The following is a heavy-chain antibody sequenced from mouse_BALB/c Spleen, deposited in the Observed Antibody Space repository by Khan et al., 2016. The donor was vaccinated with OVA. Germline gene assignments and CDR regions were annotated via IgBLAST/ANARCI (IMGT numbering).Heavy chain of an antibody. CDR1: GFSLTNYG. Sequence: QVQLKESGPGLAAPSQSLSITCTISGFSLTNYGVHWIRQPPGKGLEWLVVIWSDGSTTSNSALQSRLTITKDNSQSQVFLKMNGLQTDDTAIYFCARQPYYHYNIMDYWGQGTSVTGSS. CDR2: IWSDGST. J-gene: IGHJ4*01. CDR3: ARQPYYHYNIMDY. D-gene: IGHD2-10*01. V-gene: IGHV2-6-1*01.